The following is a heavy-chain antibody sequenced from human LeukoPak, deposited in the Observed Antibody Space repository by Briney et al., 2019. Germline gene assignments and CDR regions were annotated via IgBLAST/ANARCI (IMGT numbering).Heavy chain of an antibody. CDR1: GFTFDDYA. CDR3: ANFGDAGL. Sequence: PGGSLRLSCAASGFTFDDYAMHWVRQAPGKGLEWVSGISWNSGSIGYADSVKGRFTISRDNAKNSLYLQMNSLRAEDTAVYYCANFGDAGLWGQGTLVTVSS. J-gene: IGHJ4*02. D-gene: IGHD3-10*01. CDR2: ISWNSGSI. V-gene: IGHV3-9*01.